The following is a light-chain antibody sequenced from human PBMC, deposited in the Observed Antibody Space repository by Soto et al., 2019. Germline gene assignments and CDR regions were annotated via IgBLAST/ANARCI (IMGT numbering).Light chain of an antibody. CDR2: GAS. CDR1: QSISSSY. Sequence: EIVLTQSPGTLSLSPGERTTLSCRASQSISSSYLAWYQQKPGQAPRLLVYGASSRATGIPDRFGGSGSGTDFTLTISRLEPEDFALYYCQQYSSTFWTLGQGTKV. CDR3: QQYSSTFWT. J-gene: IGKJ1*01. V-gene: IGKV3-20*01.